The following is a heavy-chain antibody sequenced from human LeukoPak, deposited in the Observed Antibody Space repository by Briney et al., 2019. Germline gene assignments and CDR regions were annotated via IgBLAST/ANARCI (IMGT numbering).Heavy chain of an antibody. Sequence: ASVKVSCKASGYTFTSYGISWVRQAPGQGLEWMGWISAYNGNTNYAQKLQGRVTMTTDTSTSTAYMELRSLRSDDTAVYYCARDLIYCGGDCSYYFDYWGQGTLVTVSS. J-gene: IGHJ4*02. CDR2: ISAYNGNT. CDR3: ARDLIYCGGDCSYYFDY. V-gene: IGHV1-18*01. D-gene: IGHD2-21*02. CDR1: GYTFTSYG.